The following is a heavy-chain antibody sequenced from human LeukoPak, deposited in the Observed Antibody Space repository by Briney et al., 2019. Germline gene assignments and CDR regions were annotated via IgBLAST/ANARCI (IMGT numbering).Heavy chain of an antibody. Sequence: SETLSLTCTVSGGSISSYYWSWIRQPPGKGLEWIGYIYYSGSTNYNPSLKSRVTISVDTSKNQFSLKLSSVTAADTAVYYCARVADSSGYQYYFDYWGQGTLVTVSS. V-gene: IGHV4-59*12. D-gene: IGHD3-22*01. CDR1: GGSISSYY. CDR2: IYYSGST. CDR3: ARVADSSGYQYYFDY. J-gene: IGHJ4*02.